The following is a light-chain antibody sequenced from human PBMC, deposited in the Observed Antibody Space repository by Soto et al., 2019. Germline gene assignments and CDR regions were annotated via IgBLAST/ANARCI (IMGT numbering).Light chain of an antibody. V-gene: IGKV1-8*01. CDR1: QGISSY. Sequence: AFRMTQSPSSLSASTGDRVTSTCRASQGISSYLAWYQQKPGKAPKLLIYAASTLQSGVPSRFSGSGSGTDFTLTISYLQSEDFATYYCQQYYSYPLNFGGGTKVEIK. J-gene: IGKJ4*01. CDR3: QQYYSYPLN. CDR2: AAS.